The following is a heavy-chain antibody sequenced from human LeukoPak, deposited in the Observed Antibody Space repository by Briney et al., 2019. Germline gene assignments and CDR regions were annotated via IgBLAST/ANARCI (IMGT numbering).Heavy chain of an antibody. Sequence: ASVKVSCKASGYTFTGYYMHWVRQAPGQGLEWMGWINPNSGGTNYAQKFQGRVTMTRDTSISTAYMELSRLRSDDTAVYYCARLSDGWSVGGWFDPWGQGTLVTVSP. CDR1: GYTFTGYY. J-gene: IGHJ5*02. V-gene: IGHV1-2*02. CDR2: INPNSGGT. D-gene: IGHD6-19*01. CDR3: ARLSDGWSVGGWFDP.